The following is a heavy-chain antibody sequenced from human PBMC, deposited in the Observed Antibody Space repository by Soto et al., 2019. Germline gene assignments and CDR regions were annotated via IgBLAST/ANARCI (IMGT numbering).Heavy chain of an antibody. Sequence: ASLKLFCAGCGITFSSYAMIWVRQPRGKGLEWVSAISGSGGSTYYADSAKGRFTISRDNSKNTLYLQMNSLRAEDTAVYYCAKERKGSMIVLVPLDYWGQGTLVTVSS. D-gene: IGHD3-22*01. CDR1: GITFSSYA. CDR2: ISGSGGST. J-gene: IGHJ4*02. V-gene: IGHV3-23*01. CDR3: AKERKGSMIVLVPLDY.